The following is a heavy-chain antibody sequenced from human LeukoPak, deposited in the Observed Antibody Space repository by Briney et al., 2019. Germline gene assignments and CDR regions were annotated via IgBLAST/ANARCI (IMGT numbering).Heavy chain of an antibody. CDR2: MNPNSGNT. CDR3: ARGACGYSYGYYLYYYYYYGMDV. V-gene: IGHV1-8*01. Sequence: ASVKVSCKASGYTFTRYDINWVRQATGQGLEWMGWMNPNSGNTGYAQKSQGRVTMTRNTSISTAYMGLSSLRSEDTAVYYCARGACGYSYGYYLYYYYYYGMDVWGQGTTVTVSS. J-gene: IGHJ6*02. D-gene: IGHD5-18*01. CDR1: GYTFTRYD.